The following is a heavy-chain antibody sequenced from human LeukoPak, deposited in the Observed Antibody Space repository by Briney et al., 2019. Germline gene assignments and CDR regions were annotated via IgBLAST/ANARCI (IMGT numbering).Heavy chain of an antibody. V-gene: IGHV4-30-4*01. D-gene: IGHD3-22*01. J-gene: IGHJ4*02. CDR1: GGSINSGDHH. Sequence: SETLSLTCTVSGGSINSGDHHWSWIRQPPGKGLEWIGYIYYSGSTYYNPSLKSRVTVSKDTSKSQFSLQLSSVSAADTAVYYCARGYYDTSGYALDSWGQGTLVTVSS. CDR3: ARGYYDTSGYALDS. CDR2: IYYSGST.